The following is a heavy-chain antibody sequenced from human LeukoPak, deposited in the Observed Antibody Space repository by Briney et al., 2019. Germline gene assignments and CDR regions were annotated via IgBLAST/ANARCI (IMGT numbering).Heavy chain of an antibody. CDR2: IYHSGST. Sequence: PSETLSLTCTLSGGSISTYYWSWIRQPPGKGLEWIGYIYHSGSTNYNPSLKSRVTISVDTSKNRFSLKLSSVTAADTAVYYCARGGGYASPIGYWGQGALVTVSS. D-gene: IGHD5-12*01. V-gene: IGHV4-59*01. CDR3: ARGGGYASPIGY. CDR1: GGSISTYY. J-gene: IGHJ4*02.